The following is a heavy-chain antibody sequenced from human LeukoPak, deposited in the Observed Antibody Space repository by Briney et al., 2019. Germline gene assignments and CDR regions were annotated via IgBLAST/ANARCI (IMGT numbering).Heavy chain of an antibody. CDR3: ARGRLGVHFDY. J-gene: IGHJ4*02. Sequence: SETLSLTCTVSGGSVSSYYWSWIRQPPGKGLEWIGYIYCSGSTYYNPSLKSRVTISVDTSKNQFSLKLSSVTAADTAVYYCARGRLGVHFDYWGQGTLVTVSS. D-gene: IGHD6-6*01. CDR1: GGSVSSYY. CDR2: IYCSGST. V-gene: IGHV4-59*02.